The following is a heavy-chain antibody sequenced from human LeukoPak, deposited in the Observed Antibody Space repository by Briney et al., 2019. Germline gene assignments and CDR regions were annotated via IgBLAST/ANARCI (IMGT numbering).Heavy chain of an antibody. V-gene: IGHV3-23*01. D-gene: IGHD6-19*01. CDR2: ISDRGDST. J-gene: IGHJ5*02. CDR3: ARGPPSSSGWLKWFDP. CDR1: GFTFSSSA. Sequence: PGGSLRLSCVASGFTFSSSAMNWVRQAPGKGQEWVSVISDRGDSTYYADSVRGRFTISRDNSKNTLYLQMNSLGAEDTAVYYCARGPPSSSGWLKWFDPWGQGILVTVSS.